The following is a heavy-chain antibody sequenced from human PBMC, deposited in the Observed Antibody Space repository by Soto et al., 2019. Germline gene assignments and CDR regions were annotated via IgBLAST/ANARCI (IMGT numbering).Heavy chain of an antibody. D-gene: IGHD2-8*01. CDR3: VSQRTSVLTQAYFDY. V-gene: IGHV4-39*01. J-gene: IGHJ4*02. Sequence: ETLSLTCTVSGGSVSNSNYYWGWIRQSPGKGLEWIGSVYYGGRSYSKSSVKSRVTISVDTSKNQFSLNLNSVTAPDTAVYFCVSQRTSVLTQAYFDYWGPGALVTVSS. CDR1: GGSVSNSNYY. CDR2: VYYGGRS.